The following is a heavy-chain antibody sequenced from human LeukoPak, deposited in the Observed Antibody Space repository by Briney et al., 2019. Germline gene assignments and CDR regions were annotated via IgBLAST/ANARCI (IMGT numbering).Heavy chain of an antibody. D-gene: IGHD5-18*01. CDR3: AIVFLYRSSYGEYLDS. J-gene: IGHJ4*02. CDR1: GFTFSNYE. Sequence: LSGGSLILSCASFGFTFSNYEMNSVHEAPGNGVDGVSYISGICSHIYYTVSVKGRFTNSRDNAKLPWYILKNTLTAEDTAVYYCAIVFLYRSSYGEYLDSWGQGTLVTVSS. CDR2: ISGICSHI. V-gene: IGHV3-48*03.